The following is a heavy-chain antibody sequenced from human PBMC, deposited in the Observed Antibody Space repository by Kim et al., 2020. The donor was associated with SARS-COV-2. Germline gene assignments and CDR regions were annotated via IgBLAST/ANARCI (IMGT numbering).Heavy chain of an antibody. D-gene: IGHD2-15*01. J-gene: IGHJ4*02. V-gene: IGHV3-30*07. CDR3: AREGDCSGGSCYSADY. Sequence: SVKGRFTISRDNSKNTLYLQMNSLRAEDTAVYYCAREGDCSGGSCYSADYWGQGTLVTVSS.